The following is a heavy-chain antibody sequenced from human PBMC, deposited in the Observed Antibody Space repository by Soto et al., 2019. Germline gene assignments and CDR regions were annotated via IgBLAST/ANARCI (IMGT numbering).Heavy chain of an antibody. CDR2: ISSSGSTI. D-gene: IGHD3-22*01. CDR1: GFTFSDYY. CDR3: ARDRHYYVGSGYYYGGERWFDP. Sequence: QVQLVEAGGGLVKPGGSLRLYCAASGFTFSDYYMSWIRQAPGKGLEWVSYISSSGSTIYYAASVKGRFTISRDNAKNSLKLQMNSRRAEDTAVYYCARDRHYYVGSGYYYGGERWFDPWGQGTMVTVSS. V-gene: IGHV3-11*01. J-gene: IGHJ5*02.